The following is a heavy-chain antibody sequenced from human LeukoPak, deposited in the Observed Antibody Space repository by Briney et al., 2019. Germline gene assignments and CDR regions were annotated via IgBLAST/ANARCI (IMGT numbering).Heavy chain of an antibody. CDR1: GFTFSSYA. CDR2: ISGSGGST. J-gene: IGHJ4*02. CDR3: AKVSGLLGPPAGY. Sequence: GGSLILSFAASGFTFSSYAMSWVRPAPGKGLEWVSAISGSGGSTYYPDPVKGRFTISRDNSKNTLYLQMNSLRAEDTAVYYCAKVSGLLGPPAGYWGQGTLVTVSS. V-gene: IGHV3-23*01. D-gene: IGHD2-21*01.